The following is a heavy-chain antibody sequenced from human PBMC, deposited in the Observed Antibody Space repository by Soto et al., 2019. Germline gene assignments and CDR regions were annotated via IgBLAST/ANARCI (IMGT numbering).Heavy chain of an antibody. D-gene: IGHD2-15*01. J-gene: IGHJ4*02. V-gene: IGHV4-39*02. CDR3: ARDRVVVAATDY. CDR2: IYYSGST. CDR1: GGSISSSSYY. Sequence: SETLSLTCTVSGGSISSSSYYWGWIRQPPGKGLEWIGSIYYSGSTYYNPSLKSRVTISVDTSKNQFSLKLSSVTAADTAVYYCARDRVVVAATDYWGQGT.